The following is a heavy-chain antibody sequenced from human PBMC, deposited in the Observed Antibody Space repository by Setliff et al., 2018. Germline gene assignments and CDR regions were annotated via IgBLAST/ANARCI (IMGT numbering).Heavy chain of an antibody. CDR2: IITNTGKT. V-gene: IGHV1-18*01. CDR3: ARFGGSCSSSSCYACDL. Sequence: ASVKVSCKASGYTFSTYGLHWVRQAPGQGPEWMGMIITNTGKTSYAQKFQGRVTMTTDTSTGTGYMELRSLRSDDTAVYFCARFGGSCSSSSCYACDLWGQGTMVTVSS. J-gene: IGHJ3*01. D-gene: IGHD2-2*01. CDR1: GYTFSTYG.